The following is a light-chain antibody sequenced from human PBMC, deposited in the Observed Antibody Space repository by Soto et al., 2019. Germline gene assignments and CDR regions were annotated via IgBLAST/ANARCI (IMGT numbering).Light chain of an antibody. V-gene: IGKV1-33*01. CDR2: GAS. CDR1: QNINNY. Sequence: DIQMTQSPSSLSASVVDRVTITCQASQNINNYLNWYQQKPGRAPKLLIYGASNLEAGVPSRFRGSGSGTDFTITISRLQPEDIATYYCQQYENLPTFGQGTRLEIK. CDR3: QQYENLPT. J-gene: IGKJ5*01.